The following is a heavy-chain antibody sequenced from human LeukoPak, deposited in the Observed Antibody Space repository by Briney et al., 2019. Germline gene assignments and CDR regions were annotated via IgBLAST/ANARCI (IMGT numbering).Heavy chain of an antibody. V-gene: IGHV3-7*01. CDR2: VKEDGSEE. CDR3: ARLLHWENSAYRPVDW. Sequence: GGSLRLSCVVSGFTFSSHSMSWVRQAPGGGLEWVANVKEDGSEENYVDSVKGRFTISRDNAMNSLYLQMNSLRAEDRAVYCCARLLHWENSAYRPVDWWGQGILVSVSS. D-gene: IGHD3-22*01. J-gene: IGHJ4*02. CDR1: GFTFSSHS.